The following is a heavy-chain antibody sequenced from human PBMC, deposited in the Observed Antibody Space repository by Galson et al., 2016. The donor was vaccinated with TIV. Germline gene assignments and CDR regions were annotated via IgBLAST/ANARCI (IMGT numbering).Heavy chain of an antibody. J-gene: IGHJ6*02. V-gene: IGHV3-66*02. D-gene: IGHD2-21*01. Sequence: SLRLSCAASTFNIKDNYMTWVRQAPGKGLEWVSIISSGGTTNYADSVKGRFTIGRDESKNTIYLEMNNLRLEDTAVYYCARDRRHCGNELFLYYYYGMDVWGRGTTVTVSS. CDR2: ISSGGTT. CDR3: ARDRRHCGNELFLYYYYGMDV. CDR1: TFNIKDNY.